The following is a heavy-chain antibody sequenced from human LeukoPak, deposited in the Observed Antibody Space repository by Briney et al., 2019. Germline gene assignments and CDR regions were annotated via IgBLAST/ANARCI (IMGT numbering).Heavy chain of an antibody. D-gene: IGHD1-1*01. CDR3: ARESQYSWNDFGWFDS. V-gene: IGHV4-4*07. J-gene: IGHJ5*01. CDR1: GGSISRYS. Sequence: SETLSLTCTGSGGSISRYSWSWIRQPAGKGLEWIGRMHTSGSTNYNPSLKSRVIMSVDTSKNQFSLKLSSVTAADTAVYYCARESQYSWNDFGWFDSWGQGTLVTVSS. CDR2: MHTSGST.